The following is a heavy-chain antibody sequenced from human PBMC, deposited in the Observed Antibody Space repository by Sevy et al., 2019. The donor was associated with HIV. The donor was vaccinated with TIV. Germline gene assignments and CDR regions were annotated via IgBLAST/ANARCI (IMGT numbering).Heavy chain of an antibody. CDR3: ARDHVKDGDLGDYYYFAMDV. CDR1: GFTFSDYY. Sequence: GGSLRLSCAASGFTFSDYYMSWIRQAPGKGLEWLSYISGSDGTTYYADSVKGRFTVSRDNAKNSLYLQMNSLRAEDTAVYYCARDHVKDGDLGDYYYFAMDVWGQGPRSPSP. V-gene: IGHV3-11*01. CDR2: ISGSDGTT. D-gene: IGHD4-17*01. J-gene: IGHJ6*02.